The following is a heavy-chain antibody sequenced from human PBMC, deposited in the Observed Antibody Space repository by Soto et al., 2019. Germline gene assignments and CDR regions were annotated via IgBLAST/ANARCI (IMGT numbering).Heavy chain of an antibody. CDR1: GYTFTCYV. V-gene: IGHV1-3*01. CDR2: INAGNGNT. D-gene: IGHD3-16*01. CDR3: ARKGRGRYWFDL. Sequence: QVQLVQSGADIKKPGASVNLSCRASGYTFTCYVIHWVRQATGQRPEWLGWINAGNGNTLYSQKFQGRLTITRDTPADTVFVQLSSLRSEDTALYYCARKGRGRYWFDLWGPGSLVTVSA. J-gene: IGHJ5*02.